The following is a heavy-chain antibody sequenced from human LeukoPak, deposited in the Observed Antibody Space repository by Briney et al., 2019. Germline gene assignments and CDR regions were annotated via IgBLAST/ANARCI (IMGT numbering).Heavy chain of an antibody. V-gene: IGHV4-4*07. D-gene: IGHD1-14*01. CDR2: IYTTGST. CDR1: GVSISSYY. Sequence: PSETLSLTCTVSGVSISSYYWSWVRQPAGKGLEWIGRIYTTGSTNYNPSLKSRVTMSVDTSKNQFSLNLRSVTAADTAFYYCARIGHQNLDYWGQGTLVTVSS. CDR3: ARIGHQNLDY. J-gene: IGHJ4*02.